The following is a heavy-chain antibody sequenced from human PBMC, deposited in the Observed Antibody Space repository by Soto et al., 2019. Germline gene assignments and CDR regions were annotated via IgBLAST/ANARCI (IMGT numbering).Heavy chain of an antibody. V-gene: IGHV4-59*01. Sequence: SETLSLTCTVSGGSISSYYWSWIRQPPGKGLEWIGYIYYSGSTNYNPSLKSRVTISVDTSKNQFSLKLSSVTAADTAVYYCARSVGGYFDYWGQGTLVTVSS. D-gene: IGHD2-15*01. CDR3: ARSVGGYFDY. CDR2: IYYSGST. CDR1: GGSISSYY. J-gene: IGHJ4*02.